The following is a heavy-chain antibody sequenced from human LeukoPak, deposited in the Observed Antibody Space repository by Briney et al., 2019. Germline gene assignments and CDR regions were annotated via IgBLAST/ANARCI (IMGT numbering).Heavy chain of an antibody. CDR1: GFTFSSYG. CDR2: IWYDGSNK. D-gene: IGHD3-22*01. CDR3: ARESYDSSGYYENNWFDP. V-gene: IGHV3-33*01. J-gene: IGHJ5*02. Sequence: GGSLRLSCAASGFTFSSYGMHWVRQAPGKGLEWVAVIWYDGSNKYYADSVKGRFTISRDNSKNTLYLQMSSLRAEDTAVYYCARESYDSSGYYENNWFDPWGQGTLVTVSS.